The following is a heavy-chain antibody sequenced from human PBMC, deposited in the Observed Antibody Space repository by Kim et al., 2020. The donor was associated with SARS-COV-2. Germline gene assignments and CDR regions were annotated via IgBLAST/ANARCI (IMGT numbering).Heavy chain of an antibody. CDR1: GFTFSSYA. D-gene: IGHD3-22*01. CDR3: AREAESSGYWGLDY. V-gene: IGHV3-30*04. Sequence: GGSLRLSCAASGFTFSSYAMHWVRQAPGKGLEWVAVISYDGSNKYYADSVKGRFTISRDNSKNTLYLQMNNLRAEDTAVYYCAREAESSGYWGLDYWGQG. CDR2: ISYDGSNK. J-gene: IGHJ4*02.